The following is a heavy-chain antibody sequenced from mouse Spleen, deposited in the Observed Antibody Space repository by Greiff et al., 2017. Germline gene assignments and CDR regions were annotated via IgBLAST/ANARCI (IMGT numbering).Heavy chain of an antibody. V-gene: IGHV1-18*01. CDR2: INPYNGGT. CDR1: GYSFTGYT. CDR3: ARGNYGNYDAMDY. Sequence: DVQLQESGPELVKPGASMKISCKASGYSFTGYTMNWVKQSHGKNLEWIGLINPYNGGTSYNQKFKGKATLTVDKSSSTAYMELLSLTSEDSAVYYCARGNYGNYDAMDYWGQGTSVTVSS. J-gene: IGHJ4*01. D-gene: IGHD2-1*01.